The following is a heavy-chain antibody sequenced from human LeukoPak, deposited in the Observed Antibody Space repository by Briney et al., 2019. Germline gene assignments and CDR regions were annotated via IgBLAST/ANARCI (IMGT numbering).Heavy chain of an antibody. CDR2: ISYDGSNE. J-gene: IGHJ3*02. Sequence: QAGGSLRLSCAASGFTFSSYVMHWVRQAPGKGLEWVAIISYDGSNEYYADSVKGRFTISRDNSKNTLYLQMNSLRAADTAVYYCARTRFMITFGGVIPGAFDIWGQGTMVTVSS. CDR3: ARTRFMITFGGVIPGAFDI. CDR1: GFTFSSYV. D-gene: IGHD3-16*01. V-gene: IGHV3-30*04.